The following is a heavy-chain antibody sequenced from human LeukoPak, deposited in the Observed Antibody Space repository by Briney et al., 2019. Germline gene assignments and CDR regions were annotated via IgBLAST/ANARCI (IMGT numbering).Heavy chain of an antibody. J-gene: IGHJ4*02. CDR3: SKVYFTDHGVGAFDY. D-gene: IGHD1-26*01. CDR1: GFTFSSYA. CDR2: ISGSGGST. V-gene: IGHV3-23*01. Sequence: GGSLRLSCAASGFTFSSYAMSWVRQAPGKGLEWVSAISGSGGSTYYADSVKGRFTISRDNSKNTLYLQMNSLRAEDTAVYYCSKVYFTDHGVGAFDYWGQGTLVTVSS.